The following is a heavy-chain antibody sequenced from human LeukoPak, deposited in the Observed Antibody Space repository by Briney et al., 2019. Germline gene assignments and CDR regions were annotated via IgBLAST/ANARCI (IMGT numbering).Heavy chain of an antibody. J-gene: IGHJ2*01. CDR1: GFTFSSYG. V-gene: IGHV3-30*02. D-gene: IGHD6-19*01. Sequence: GRSLRLSCAASGFTFSSYGMHWVRQAPGKGLEWVAFIRYDGSNKYYADSVKGRFTISRDNSKNTLYLQMNSLRAEDTAVYYCAKVFLDSSGWYWYFDLWGRGTLVTVSS. CDR2: IRYDGSNK. CDR3: AKVFLDSSGWYWYFDL.